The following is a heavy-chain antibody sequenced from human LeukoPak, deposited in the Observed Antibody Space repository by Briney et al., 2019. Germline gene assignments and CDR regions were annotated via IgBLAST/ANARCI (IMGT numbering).Heavy chain of an antibody. J-gene: IGHJ5*02. CDR3: ARGPNLRFLEWAKYRRWFDP. D-gene: IGHD3-3*01. CDR1: GFSLSSYW. Sequence: AGGSLRLSCAASGFSLSSYWMSWVRQAPGKGLEWVGNINLDGSEKNYVGSVKGRFTISRDNSKNSLYLQMNSLRAEDTAVYYCARGPNLRFLEWAKYRRWFDPWGQGTLVTVSS. V-gene: IGHV3-7*01. CDR2: INLDGSEK.